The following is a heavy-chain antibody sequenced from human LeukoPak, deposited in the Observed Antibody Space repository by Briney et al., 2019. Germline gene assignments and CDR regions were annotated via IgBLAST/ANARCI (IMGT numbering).Heavy chain of an antibody. CDR3: GRDGVLGSGSVDY. J-gene: IGHJ4*02. D-gene: IGHD3-10*01. Sequence: GGSLRLSCAVSGFTFTNHSMHWVRQAPGKGLVWVSRIRPDGRETNHADSVKGRFTISRDNAKNTLYLQMNSLGAEDTALYYCGRDGVLGSGSVDYWGQGVVVTVSS. CDR1: GFTFTNHS. CDR2: IRPDGRET. V-gene: IGHV3-74*01.